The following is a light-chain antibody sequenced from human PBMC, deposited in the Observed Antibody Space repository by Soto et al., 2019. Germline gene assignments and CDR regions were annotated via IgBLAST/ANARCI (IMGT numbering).Light chain of an antibody. Sequence: EIVLTQSPGTLSLSPGERATLSCRASQSVSSTYFAWYQHKPGQAPRLFIYGASSRETGIPDTFSGSGSGTNFTLTISRLEPEDFAVYYCEQYDSSPYTFGQGTKLEIK. CDR3: EQYDSSPYT. J-gene: IGKJ2*01. CDR2: GAS. CDR1: QSVSSTY. V-gene: IGKV3-20*01.